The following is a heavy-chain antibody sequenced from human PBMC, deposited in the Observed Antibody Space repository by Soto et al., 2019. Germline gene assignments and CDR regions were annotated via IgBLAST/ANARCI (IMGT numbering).Heavy chain of an antibody. D-gene: IGHD2-15*01. CDR2: IYWDGDK. J-gene: IGHJ4*02. V-gene: IGHV2-5*02. Sequence: QITLKESGPTLVKPTQTLTLTCTFSGFSLRTSGLGVGWIRQPPGKALEWLALIYWDGDKRFSPSLKSRLTITNDTSKNQVILKMTNMDPVDTATYYCAHKSDDDTRTYSDFWGQGNLVTVSS. CDR3: AHKSDDDTRTYSDF. CDR1: GFSLRTSGLG.